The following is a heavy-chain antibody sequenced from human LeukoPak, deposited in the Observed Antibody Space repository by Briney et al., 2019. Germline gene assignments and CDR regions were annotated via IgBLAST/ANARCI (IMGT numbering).Heavy chain of an antibody. J-gene: IGHJ4*02. CDR3: ARGFGYASDY. Sequence: GRSLRLSRAASGFTFSSYGMHWVRQAPGKGLEWVAVIWYDGSNKYYADSVKGRFTISRDNSKNTLYLQMNSLRAEDTAVYYCARGFGYASDYWGQGTLATVSS. CDR2: IWYDGSNK. V-gene: IGHV3-33*01. D-gene: IGHD3-10*01. CDR1: GFTFSSYG.